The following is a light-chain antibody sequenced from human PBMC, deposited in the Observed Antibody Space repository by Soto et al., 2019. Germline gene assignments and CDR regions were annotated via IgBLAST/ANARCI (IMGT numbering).Light chain of an antibody. CDR1: QSVSSY. CDR2: DAS. Sequence: EIVLTQSPATLSLSPGERATLSCRASQSVSSYLAWYQQKPGQAPRLLIYDASNRATGIPARFSGSGSGTDFTLTISSPEPEDFAVYYCQQRSNWLPLTFGGGTKV. V-gene: IGKV3-11*01. CDR3: QQRSNWLPLT. J-gene: IGKJ4*01.